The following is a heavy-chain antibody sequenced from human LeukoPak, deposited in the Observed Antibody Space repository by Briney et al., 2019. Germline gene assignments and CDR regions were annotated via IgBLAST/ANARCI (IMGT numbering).Heavy chain of an antibody. CDR2: INTDGSST. J-gene: IGHJ4*02. D-gene: IGHD2-15*01. CDR1: GFALGNYW. V-gene: IGHV3-74*01. Sequence: GGSLRLSCVASGFALGNYWMHWVRQAPGKGLVWVSHINTDGSSTNYADSVKGRFTISRDNARNTLYLQMNSARVEDTGVYYCARDLTHCSGGRCHTSPNDCWGQGTLVTVSS. CDR3: ARDLTHCSGGRCHTSPNDC.